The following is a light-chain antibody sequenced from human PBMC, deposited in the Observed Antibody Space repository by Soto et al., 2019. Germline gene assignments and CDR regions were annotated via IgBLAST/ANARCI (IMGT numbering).Light chain of an antibody. V-gene: IGKV3-20*01. CDR2: GAS. J-gene: IGKJ1*01. Sequence: EIVMTQSPATLSVSPGERATLSCRASQSVSSNLAWYQQKPGQAPRLLIYGASSRASGIPDRFSGSGSGTDFTLTISRLEPEDFAVYYCQQYDYSRTFGQGTKVDIK. CDR3: QQYDYSRT. CDR1: QSVSSN.